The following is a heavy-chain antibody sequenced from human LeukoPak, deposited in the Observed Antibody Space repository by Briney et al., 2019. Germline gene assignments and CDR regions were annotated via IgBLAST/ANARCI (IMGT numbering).Heavy chain of an antibody. J-gene: IGHJ6*03. CDR2: IYYSGST. V-gene: IGHV4-59*01. Sequence: SETLSLTCAVSGGSISSYYWSWIRQPPGKGLEWIGYIYYSGSTNYNPSLKSRVTISVDMSKNQFSLKLSSVTAAATDVYYCARVYYYYMDDWGKGTTVTVSS. CDR1: GGSISSYY. CDR3: ARVYYYYMDD.